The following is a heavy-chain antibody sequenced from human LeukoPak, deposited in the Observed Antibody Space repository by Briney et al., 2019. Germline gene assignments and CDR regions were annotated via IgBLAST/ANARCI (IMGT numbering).Heavy chain of an antibody. CDR2: ISSSSSSYI. D-gene: IGHD2-2*01. V-gene: IGHV3-21*01. CDR3: ARTPPYCSSTSWHGPPWFDP. Sequence: PGGSLRLSCAASGFTFSSHAVYWVRQAPGKGLEWVSSISSSSSSYIYYADSVKGRFTISRDNAKNSLYLQMNSLRAEDTAVYYCARTPPYCSSTSWHGPPWFDPWGQGTLVTVSS. J-gene: IGHJ5*02. CDR1: GFTFSSHA.